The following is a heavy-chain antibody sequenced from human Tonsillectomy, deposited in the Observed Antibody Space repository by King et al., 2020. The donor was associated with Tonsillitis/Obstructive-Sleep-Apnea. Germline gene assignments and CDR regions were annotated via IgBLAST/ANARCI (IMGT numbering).Heavy chain of an antibody. V-gene: IGHV3-23*04. CDR3: AKEGMGATSASTFDC. CDR2: ISGSGGMT. Sequence: VQLVESGGGLVQPGGSLRLSCAASGFTFSSYAMNWVRQAPGKGLEWGSAISGSGGMTYYADSFKGRFTISRDTSKNTLYLQMKSLRAEDTAVYYCAKEGMGATSASTFDCWGQGTLVTVSS. J-gene: IGHJ4*02. CDR1: GFTFSSYA. D-gene: IGHD1-26*01.